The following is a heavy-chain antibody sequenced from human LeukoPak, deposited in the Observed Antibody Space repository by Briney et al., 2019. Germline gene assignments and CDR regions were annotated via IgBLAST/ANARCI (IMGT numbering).Heavy chain of an antibody. CDR3: ARHALPRYASTQPFGA. J-gene: IGHJ5*02. D-gene: IGHD2-2*01. Sequence: GESLKISCQVSGDDFSTSWIGWVRQVPGKGLDWMGIIFPEDSDTRYSPSFQGHVTFSADRSTNTAYLHWDSLRASDTAIYFCARHALPRYASTQPFGAWDQGTLVTVSS. CDR2: IFPEDSDT. V-gene: IGHV5-51*01. CDR1: GDDFSTSW.